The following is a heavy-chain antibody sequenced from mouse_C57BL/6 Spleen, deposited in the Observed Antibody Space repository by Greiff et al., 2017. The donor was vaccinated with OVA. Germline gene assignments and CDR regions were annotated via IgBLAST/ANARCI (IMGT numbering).Heavy chain of an antibody. V-gene: IGHV5-16*01. D-gene: IGHD3-2*02. Sequence: EVHLVESEGGLVQPGSSMKLSCTASGFTFSDYYMAWVRQVPEKGLEWVANINYDGSSTYYLDSLKSRFIISRDNAKNILYLQMSSLKSEDTATYYCARVESSGFYFDYWGQGTTLTVSS. CDR2: INYDGSST. CDR3: ARVESSGFYFDY. CDR1: GFTFSDYY. J-gene: IGHJ2*01.